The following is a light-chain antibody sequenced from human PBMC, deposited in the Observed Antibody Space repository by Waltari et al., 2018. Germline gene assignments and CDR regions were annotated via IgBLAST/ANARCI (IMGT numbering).Light chain of an antibody. CDR2: KAS. Sequence: DIQMTQSPSTLSASVGDRVTITCRASQSISDWLAWYQQKPGKAPKLLIYKASSLETGVPSRFSGSGSGTDFTLTISSLQPEDVAVYYCQQYYSAPYTFGQGTKLEIK. CDR1: QSISDW. V-gene: IGKV1-5*03. CDR3: QQYYSAPYT. J-gene: IGKJ2*01.